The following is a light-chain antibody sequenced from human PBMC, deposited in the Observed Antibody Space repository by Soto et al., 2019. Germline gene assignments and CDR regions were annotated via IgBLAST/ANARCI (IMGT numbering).Light chain of an antibody. CDR1: ESLSPH. CDR3: QQRSHWPN. Sequence: IVLTQSPGTLSLSPGETATLSCRASESLSPHSIAWYQQKPGQAPRLLIYDASNRATGIPARFSGSGYGTDFTLTISSLEPEDFAVYYCQQRSHWPNFGHGTKADSK. J-gene: IGKJ3*01. CDR2: DAS. V-gene: IGKV3-11*01.